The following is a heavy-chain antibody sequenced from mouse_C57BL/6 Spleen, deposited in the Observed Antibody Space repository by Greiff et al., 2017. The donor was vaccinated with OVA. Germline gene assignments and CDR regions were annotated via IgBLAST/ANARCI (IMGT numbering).Heavy chain of an antibody. CDR3: ASRAAQAPWFAY. CDR1: GYAFSRSW. CDR2: IYPGDGDT. D-gene: IGHD3-2*02. J-gene: IGHJ3*01. Sequence: QVQLQQSGPELVKPGASVKISCKASGYAFSRSWMNWVKQRPGKGLEWIGRIYPGDGDTNYNGKFKGKATLTADKSSSTAYMQLSSLTSEDSAVYFCASRAAQAPWFAYWGQGTLVTVSA. V-gene: IGHV1-82*01.